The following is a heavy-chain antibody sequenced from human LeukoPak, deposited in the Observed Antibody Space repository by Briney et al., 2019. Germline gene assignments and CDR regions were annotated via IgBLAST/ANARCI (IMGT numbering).Heavy chain of an antibody. CDR1: GGSFSGYY. Sequence: SETLSLTCAVYGGSFSGYYRSWIRQPPGKGLEWIGEINHSGSTNYNPSLKSRVTISVDTSKNQFSLKLSSVTAADTAVYYCARGGYSYGHYYYYYYMDVWGKGTTVTVSS. CDR3: ARGGYSYGHYYYYYYMDV. V-gene: IGHV4-34*01. J-gene: IGHJ6*03. CDR2: INHSGST. D-gene: IGHD5-18*01.